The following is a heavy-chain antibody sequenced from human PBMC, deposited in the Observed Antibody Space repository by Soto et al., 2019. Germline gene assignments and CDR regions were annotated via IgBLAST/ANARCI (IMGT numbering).Heavy chain of an antibody. D-gene: IGHD6-13*01. CDR2: ISAYNGNT. V-gene: IGHV1-18*01. CDR1: GYSFTSYG. Sequence: ASVKVSCKDFGYSFTSYGISWVRQAPGQGLEWMGWISAYNGNTNYAQKLQGRVAMTTDTSTSTAYMELRSLRSDDTAVYYCAREWAAARLDPWGQGNLVTVS. J-gene: IGHJ5*02. CDR3: AREWAAARLDP.